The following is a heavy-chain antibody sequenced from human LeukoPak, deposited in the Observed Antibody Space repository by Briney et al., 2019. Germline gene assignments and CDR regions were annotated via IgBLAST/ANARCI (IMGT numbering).Heavy chain of an antibody. D-gene: IGHD2-15*01. V-gene: IGHV3-74*01. CDR3: ARGRTGSNAFDV. J-gene: IGHJ3*01. CDR1: GFTFSSHW. Sequence: GGSLRLSCAASGFTFSSHWMHWVRQAPGKGLVWVSRISVDGSNTRYADSVKGRFTISRDNAKKTPYLQMNSLRAEDMAVYYCARGRTGSNAFDVWGQGTMFTVSS. CDR2: ISVDGSNT.